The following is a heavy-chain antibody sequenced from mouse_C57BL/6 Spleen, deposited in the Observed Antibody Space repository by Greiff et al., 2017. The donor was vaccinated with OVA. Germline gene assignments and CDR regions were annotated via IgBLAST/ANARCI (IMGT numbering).Heavy chain of an antibody. CDR1: GFTFSSYT. Sequence: EVQGVESGGGLVKPGGSLKLSCAASGFTFSSYTMSWVRQTPEKRLEWVATISGGGGNTYYPDSVKGRFTISRDNAKNTLYLQMSSLRSEDTALYYCARQTSMIRYAMDYWGQGTSVTVSS. D-gene: IGHD2-3*01. CDR3: ARQTSMIRYAMDY. J-gene: IGHJ4*01. CDR2: ISGGGGNT. V-gene: IGHV5-9*01.